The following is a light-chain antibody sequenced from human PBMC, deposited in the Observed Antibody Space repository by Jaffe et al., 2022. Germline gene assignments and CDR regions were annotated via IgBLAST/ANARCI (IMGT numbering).Light chain of an antibody. CDR1: NIGSKS. V-gene: IGLV3-21*04. J-gene: IGLJ2*01. CDR2: YDS. CDR3: QVWDSSSDHPEGV. Sequence: SYVLTQPPSVSVAPGKTARITCGGNNIGSKSVHWYQQKPGQAPVLVIYYDSDRPSGIPERFSGSNSGNTATLTISRVEAGDEADYYCQVWDSSSDHPEGVFGGGTKLTVL.